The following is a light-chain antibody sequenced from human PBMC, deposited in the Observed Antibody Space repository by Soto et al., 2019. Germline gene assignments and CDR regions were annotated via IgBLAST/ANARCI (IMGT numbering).Light chain of an antibody. Sequence: EIVLTQSPGTLSLSPGDRATLSCRASQSVTSSFLAWYQQKPGQAPRLLIYGASNRATGIPDRFSGSGSGTDFTLTISRLQPEDFAVYYCQQYGSSPRTFGQGTKV. CDR2: GAS. CDR3: QQYGSSPRT. CDR1: QSVTSSF. J-gene: IGKJ1*01. V-gene: IGKV3-20*01.